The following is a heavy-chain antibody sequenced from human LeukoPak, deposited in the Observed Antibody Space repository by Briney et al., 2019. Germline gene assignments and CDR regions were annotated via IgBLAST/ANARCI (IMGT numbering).Heavy chain of an antibody. CDR1: GFTFSSYS. J-gene: IGHJ4*02. D-gene: IGHD1-26*01. Sequence: PGGSLRLPCAASGFTFSSYSMNWVRQAPGKGLEWVSSISSSSSYIYYADSVKGRFTISRDNAKNSLYLQMNSLRAEDTAVYYCARGSGSYVYYFDYWGQGTLVTVSS. CDR2: ISSSSSYI. V-gene: IGHV3-21*01. CDR3: ARGSGSYVYYFDY.